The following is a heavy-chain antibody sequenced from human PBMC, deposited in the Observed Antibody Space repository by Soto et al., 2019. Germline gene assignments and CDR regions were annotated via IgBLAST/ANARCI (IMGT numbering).Heavy chain of an antibody. D-gene: IGHD6-13*01. V-gene: IGHV1-24*01. CDR1: GYTLTELS. CDR3: ATDRRSIAAAGPEYYFDY. CDR2: FDPEDGET. J-gene: IGHJ4*02. Sequence: ASVKVSCKVSGYTLTELSMHWVRQAPGKGLEWMGGFDPEDGETIYAQKFQGRVTMTEDTSTDTAYMELSSLRSEDTAVYYCATDRRSIAAAGPEYYFDYWGQGTLVTVSS.